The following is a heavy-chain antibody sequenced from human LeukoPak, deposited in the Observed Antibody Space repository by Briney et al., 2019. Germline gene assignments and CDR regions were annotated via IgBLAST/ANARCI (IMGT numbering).Heavy chain of an antibody. CDR2: IYYSGST. D-gene: IGHD4-17*01. V-gene: IGHV4-39*01. CDR3: ARHSEKTTVTYFDY. CDR1: GDSISSGNYY. Sequence: SETLSLTCIVSGDSISSGNYYWGWIRQPPGKGLEWIGSIYYSGSTYYNPSLKSRVTISVDTSKNQFSLKLSSVTAADTAVYYCARHSEKTTVTYFDYWGQGTLVTVSS. J-gene: IGHJ4*02.